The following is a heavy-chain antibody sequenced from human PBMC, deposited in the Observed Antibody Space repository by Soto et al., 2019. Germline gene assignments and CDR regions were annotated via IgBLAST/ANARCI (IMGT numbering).Heavy chain of an antibody. D-gene: IGHD2-21*02. J-gene: IGHJ4*02. CDR3: ALKVVTYYDN. CDR1: GYSFTSTY. Sequence: QVQLVQSGAEVKKPGASVRISCRASGYSFTSTYVHWVRQAPGQGPEWMGIINPAGGTTYYAQKFQGRLTITSDTSTDTVFMDLNDLTSEDTAVYCCALKVVTYYDNWGQGTLLTVSS. V-gene: IGHV1-46*01. CDR2: INPAGGTT.